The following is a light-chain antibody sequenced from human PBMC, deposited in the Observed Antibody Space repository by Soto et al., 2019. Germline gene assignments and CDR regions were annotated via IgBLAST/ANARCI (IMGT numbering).Light chain of an antibody. V-gene: IGKV3-11*01. CDR1: QSVSGH. Sequence: IVMTQSPATLSVSPGERATLSCRAGQSVSGHLAWYQHKPGQAPRLLIHDASYRATGIPARFSGSGSGTDFTLTISSLEPEDFAVYYCQQSSNLPLTFGGGTKVDIK. CDR2: DAS. J-gene: IGKJ4*01. CDR3: QQSSNLPLT.